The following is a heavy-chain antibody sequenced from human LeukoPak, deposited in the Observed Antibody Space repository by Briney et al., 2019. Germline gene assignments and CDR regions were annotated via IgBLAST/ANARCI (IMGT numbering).Heavy chain of an antibody. D-gene: IGHD5-24*01. Sequence: GGSLRLSCAAAGFTFTSYWMSWVRQAPGKGLEWVAKIKEDGSEKYYVGSVKGRFTISRDNAKNSLHLQMNSLRAEDTAVYYCARDLSRDGYQVFDMWGQGTMVTISS. CDR1: GFTFTSYW. CDR3: ARDLSRDGYQVFDM. CDR2: IKEDGSEK. J-gene: IGHJ3*02. V-gene: IGHV3-7*01.